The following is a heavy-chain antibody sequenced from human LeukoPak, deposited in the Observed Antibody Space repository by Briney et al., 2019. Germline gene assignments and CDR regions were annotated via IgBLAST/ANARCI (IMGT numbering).Heavy chain of an antibody. Sequence: ASVKVSCKASGYTFTSYYMHWVRQAPGQGLEWMGLINPSVSITTYAQKFQGRVTMTRDTSTSTVYMELSSLRSEDTAVYYCAGEGATSGYDRPFNWFDPWGQGTLVTVSS. CDR2: INPSVSIT. CDR3: AGEGATSGYDRPFNWFDP. D-gene: IGHD5-12*01. V-gene: IGHV1-46*01. J-gene: IGHJ5*02. CDR1: GYTFTSYY.